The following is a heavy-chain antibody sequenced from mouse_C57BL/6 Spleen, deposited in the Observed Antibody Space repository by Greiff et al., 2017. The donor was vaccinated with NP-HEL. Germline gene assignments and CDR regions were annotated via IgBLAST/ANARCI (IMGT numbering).Heavy chain of an antibody. D-gene: IGHD1-1*01. V-gene: IGHV1-19*01. J-gene: IGHJ1*03. CDR3: ARWDYCSSDWYFDV. CDR1: GYTFTDYY. Sequence: EVQLQQSGPVLVKPGASVKMSCKASGYTFTDYYMNWVKQSHGKSLEWIGVINPYNGGTSYNQKFKGKATLTVDKSSSTAYMELNSLTSEDSAVYYGARWDYCSSDWYFDVWGTGTTVTVSS. CDR2: INPYNGGT.